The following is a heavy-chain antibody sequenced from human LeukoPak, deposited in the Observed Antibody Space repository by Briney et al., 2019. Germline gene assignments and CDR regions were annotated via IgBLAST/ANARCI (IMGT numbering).Heavy chain of an antibody. V-gene: IGHV3-48*02. CDR3: ARSSLLHSNAMDV. CDR2: ISSSSNV. CDR1: GFTFNSYS. J-gene: IGHJ6*02. Sequence: GGSLRLSCAASGFTFNSYSINWVRQAPGKGLEWISYISSSSNVYYADSAKGRFTISRDNTKNSLYLQMSSLRDDDTAVYYCARSSLLHSNAMDVWGQGTTVTVSS. D-gene: IGHD5-18*01.